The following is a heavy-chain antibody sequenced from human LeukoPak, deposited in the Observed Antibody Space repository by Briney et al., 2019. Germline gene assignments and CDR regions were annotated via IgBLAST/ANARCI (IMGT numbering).Heavy chain of an antibody. V-gene: IGHV1-2*06. CDR1: GYTFTVYY. Sequence: GASVKVSCKASGYTFTVYYMHWVRQAPGQGLEWMGRINPNSGGTNYAQKFQGRVTMTRDTSISTAYMELSRLRSDDTAVYYCARVQRGSTSAIDYWGQGTLVTVSS. CDR2: INPNSGGT. D-gene: IGHD2-2*01. J-gene: IGHJ4*02. CDR3: ARVQRGSTSAIDY.